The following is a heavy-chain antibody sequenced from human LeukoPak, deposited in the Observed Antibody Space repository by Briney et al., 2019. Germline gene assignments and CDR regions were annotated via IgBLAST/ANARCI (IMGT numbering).Heavy chain of an antibody. J-gene: IGHJ3*02. V-gene: IGHV3-23*01. D-gene: IGHD6-19*01. CDR3: AKDRSSGWYLDAFDI. CDR1: GFAFHIYG. CDR2: ISGSGGST. Sequence: GGSLRLSCSASGFAFHIYGMSWVRHAPGKGLEWVSAISGSGGSTYYADSVKGRFTISRDNSKNTLYLQMNSLRAEDTAVYYCAKDRSSGWYLDAFDIWGQGTMVTVSS.